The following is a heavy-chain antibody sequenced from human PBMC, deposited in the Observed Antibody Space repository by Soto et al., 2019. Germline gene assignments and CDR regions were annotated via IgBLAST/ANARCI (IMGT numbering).Heavy chain of an antibody. CDR1: GFTFSSYE. CDR2: ISSSGSTI. J-gene: IGHJ6*02. Sequence: GGSLRLSCAASGFTFSSYEMNWVRQAPGKGLEWVSYISSSGSTIYYADSVKGRFTISRDNAKNSLYLQMNSLRAEDTAVYYCARYLPYYYGSGSYLRSYYYGMDVLGQGTTVTVSS. V-gene: IGHV3-48*03. D-gene: IGHD3-10*01. CDR3: ARYLPYYYGSGSYLRSYYYGMDV.